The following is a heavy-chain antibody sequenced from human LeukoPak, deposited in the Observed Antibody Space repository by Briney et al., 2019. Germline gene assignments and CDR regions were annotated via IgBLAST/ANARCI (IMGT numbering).Heavy chain of an antibody. J-gene: IGHJ3*02. Sequence: ASETLSLTCAVYGGSFSGYYWSWIRQPPGKGLEWIGEINHSGSTNYNPSLKSRVTISVDTSKNQFSLKLSSVTAADTAVYYCARIGSGYYRVGAMLFAFDIWGQGTMVTVSS. CDR3: ARIGSGYYRVGAMLFAFDI. D-gene: IGHD3-3*01. CDR2: INHSGST. V-gene: IGHV4-34*01. CDR1: GGSFSGYY.